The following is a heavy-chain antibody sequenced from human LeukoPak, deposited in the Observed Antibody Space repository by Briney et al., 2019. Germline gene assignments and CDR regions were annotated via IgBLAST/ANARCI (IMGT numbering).Heavy chain of an antibody. V-gene: IGHV3-21*01. CDR1: GFTFSSYR. CDR2: ISSSSSYI. Sequence: PGGSLRLSCAASGFTFSSYRMNWVRQAPGKGLEWVSSISSSSSYIYYADSVKGRFTISRDNAKNSLYLQMNSLRAEDTAVYYCASGMSAIPHYWGQGTLVTVSS. J-gene: IGHJ4*02. CDR3: ASGMSAIPHY. D-gene: IGHD2-21*02.